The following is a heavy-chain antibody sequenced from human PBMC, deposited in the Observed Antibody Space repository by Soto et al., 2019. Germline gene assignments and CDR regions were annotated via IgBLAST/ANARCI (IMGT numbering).Heavy chain of an antibody. CDR1: GDTFSFYT. J-gene: IGHJ4*02. CDR3: AASEGSGGRAFEH. V-gene: IGHV1-69*02. Sequence: QVQLVQSGVEVKKPGSSVKVSCKASGDTFSFYTVNWVRQAPGLGLEWMGRINPILSMSNYAQKFQGRVTXSXAXPTSAASMELSTLRSDDTAMYCGAASEGSGGRAFEHWGRGARVTVSS. CDR2: INPILSMS. D-gene: IGHD3-10*01.